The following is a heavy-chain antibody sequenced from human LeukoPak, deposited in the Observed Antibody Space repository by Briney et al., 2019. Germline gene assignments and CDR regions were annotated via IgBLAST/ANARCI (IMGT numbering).Heavy chain of an antibody. CDR2: ISSSGSTI. CDR1: GFTFSDYY. J-gene: IGHJ3*02. V-gene: IGHV3-11*04. Sequence: GGSLRLSCAASGFTFSDYYMSWIRQAPGKGLEWVSYISSSGSTIYYADSVKGRFTISRDNAKNSLYLQMNSLRAEDTAVYYCARTSTSWYQLPPKAFDIWGQGTMVTVSS. CDR3: ARTSTSWYQLPPKAFDI. D-gene: IGHD2-2*01.